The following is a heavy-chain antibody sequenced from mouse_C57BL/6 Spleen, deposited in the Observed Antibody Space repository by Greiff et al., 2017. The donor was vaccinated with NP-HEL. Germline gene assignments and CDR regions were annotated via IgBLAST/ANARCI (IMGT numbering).Heavy chain of an antibody. D-gene: IGHD1-1*01. CDR3: ARSETTVDYAMDY. CDR2: IYPGSGST. V-gene: IGHV1-55*01. Sequence: VKLVESGAELVKPGASVKMSCKASGYTFTSYWITWVKQRPGQGLEWIGDIYPGSGSTNYNEKFKSKATLTVDTSSSTAYMQLSSLTSEDSAVYYCARSETTVDYAMDYWGQGTSVTVSS. CDR1: GYTFTSYW. J-gene: IGHJ4*01.